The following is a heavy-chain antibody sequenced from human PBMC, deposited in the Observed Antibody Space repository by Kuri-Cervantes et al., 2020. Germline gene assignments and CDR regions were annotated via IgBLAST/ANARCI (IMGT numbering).Heavy chain of an antibody. V-gene: IGHV4-30-2*01. Sequence: SQTLSLTCAASGFTFSSYAMSWVRQAPGKGLEWIGYIYHSGSTYYNPSLKSRVTISVDRSKNRFSLKLSSVTAADTAVYYCARHGRIQLWLPEFDYWGQGTLVTDSS. CDR2: IYHSGST. CDR1: GFTFSSYA. CDR3: ARHGRIQLWLPEFDY. D-gene: IGHD5-18*01. J-gene: IGHJ4*02.